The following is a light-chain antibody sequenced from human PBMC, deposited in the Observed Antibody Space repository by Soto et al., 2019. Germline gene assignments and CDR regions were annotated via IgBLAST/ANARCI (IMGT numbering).Light chain of an antibody. CDR3: QQYNNWLWT. CDR1: QSVSRN. CDR2: DAS. Sequence: EIVMTQSPATLSVSPGERATLSCRASQSVSRNVAWYQQKPAQAPRLLIHDASTRATGISVRFSGSGSGTEFTLTISSLQSEDFEVYYCQQYNNWLWTFGQGTKVEIK. J-gene: IGKJ1*01. V-gene: IGKV3-15*01.